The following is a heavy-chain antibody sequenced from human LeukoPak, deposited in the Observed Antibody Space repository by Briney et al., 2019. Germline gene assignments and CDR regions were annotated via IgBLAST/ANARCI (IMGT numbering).Heavy chain of an antibody. CDR3: ARGLAMIVVVIDY. V-gene: IGHV1-3*01. CDR2: INAGNGNT. J-gene: IGHJ4*02. CDR1: GYTFTSYA. Sequence: ASVTVSCKASGYTFTSYAMHWVRQAPGQRLEWMGWINAGNGNTKYSQKFQGRVTITRDTSASTAYMELSSLRSEDTAVYYCARGLAMIVVVIDYWGQGTLVTVSS. D-gene: IGHD3-22*01.